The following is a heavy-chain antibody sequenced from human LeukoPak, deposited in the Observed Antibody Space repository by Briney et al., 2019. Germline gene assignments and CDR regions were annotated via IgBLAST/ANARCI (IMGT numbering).Heavy chain of an antibody. D-gene: IGHD3-10*01. J-gene: IGHJ2*01. CDR1: GGSISSGDYY. Sequence: PSQTLSLTCTVSGGSISSGDYYWSWIRQPPGKGLEWIGYIFYSGTTYYNPSLKSRVTISVDTSKNQFSLKLSSVTAADTAVYYCARAPSEYYYGLGSFYDLWGRGTLVTVSS. CDR2: IFYSGTT. CDR3: ARAPSEYYYGLGSFYDL. V-gene: IGHV4-30-4*01.